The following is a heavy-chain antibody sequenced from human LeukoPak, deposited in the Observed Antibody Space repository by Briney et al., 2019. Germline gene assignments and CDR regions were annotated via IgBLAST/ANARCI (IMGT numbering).Heavy chain of an antibody. CDR2: ITTSDGNT. CDR1: GFTVSSNY. D-gene: IGHD7-27*01. V-gene: IGHV3-23*01. CDR3: AKDGGLWVSAHWGDS. Sequence: GWSLRLSCAASGFTVSSNYMSWVRQAPGKGLEWVSTITTSDGNTYYADSVKGRFTVSRDNSKNTLFLQMNSLRAEDTAVYYCAKDGGLWVSAHWGDSWGRGTLVTVSS. J-gene: IGHJ4*02.